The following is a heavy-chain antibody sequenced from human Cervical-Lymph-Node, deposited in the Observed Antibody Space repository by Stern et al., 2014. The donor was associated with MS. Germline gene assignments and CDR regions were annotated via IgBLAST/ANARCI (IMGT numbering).Heavy chain of an antibody. CDR2: IIAYNVNT. V-gene: IGHV1-18*01. D-gene: IGHD1-14*01. CDR1: GFALTSAG. Sequence: QVQLVQSGAELKKPGASVKVSCKASGFALTSAGISWVRQAPGQGLEWMGWIIAYNVNTNYAQRLQDRVNMTTGTSTSTAYMELRSLRSDDTGVYYCARHSIKGYNCFDPWGQGTLVAVSS. CDR3: ARHSIKGYNCFDP. J-gene: IGHJ5*02.